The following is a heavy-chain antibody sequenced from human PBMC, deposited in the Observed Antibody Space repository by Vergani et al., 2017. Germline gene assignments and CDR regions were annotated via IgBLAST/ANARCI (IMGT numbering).Heavy chain of an antibody. V-gene: IGHV4-39*07. D-gene: IGHD6-6*01. CDR3: ARGRIAALDDAFDI. J-gene: IGHJ3*02. CDR2: IYYSGST. Sequence: QLQLQESGPGLVKPSETLSLTCTVSGGSISSSSYYWGWIRQPPGKGLEWIGSIYYSGSTYYNPSLKSRVTISVDTSKNQFSLKLSSVTAADTAVYYCARGRIAALDDAFDIWGQGTMVTVSS. CDR1: GGSISSSSYY.